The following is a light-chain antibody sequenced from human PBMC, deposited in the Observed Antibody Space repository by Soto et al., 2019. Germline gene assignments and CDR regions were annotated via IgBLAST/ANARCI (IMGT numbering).Light chain of an antibody. J-gene: IGLJ1*01. CDR3: SSYTSSNGAM. CDR2: EVS. V-gene: IGLV2-14*01. CDR1: SSDVGGYKY. Sequence: QSALTQPASVSGSPGQSITMSCTGTSSDVGGYKYVSWYQQHPGKVPKLMIYEVSNRPSGVSNRFSGSKSGNTASLTISGLQAEDEADYYCSSYTSSNGAMFGPGTKVTVL.